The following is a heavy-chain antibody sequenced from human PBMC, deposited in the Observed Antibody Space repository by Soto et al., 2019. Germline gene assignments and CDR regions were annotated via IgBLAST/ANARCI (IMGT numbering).Heavy chain of an antibody. CDR2: INPNSGGT. Sequence: QVQLVQSGAEVKKPGASVKVSCKASGYTFTGYYMHWVRQAPGQGLEWMGWINPNSGGTNYAQKFQGWVTMTRDTSISTAYMELSRLRSDDTAVYYCARAKNDILTGYYGYYYYYYMDVWGKGTTVTVSS. V-gene: IGHV1-2*04. CDR1: GYTFTGYY. D-gene: IGHD3-9*01. J-gene: IGHJ6*03. CDR3: ARAKNDILTGYYGYYYYYYMDV.